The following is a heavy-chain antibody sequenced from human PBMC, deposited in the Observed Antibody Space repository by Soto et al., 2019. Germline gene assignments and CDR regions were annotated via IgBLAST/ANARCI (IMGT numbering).Heavy chain of an antibody. CDR2: ISGNGEII. J-gene: IGHJ4*02. D-gene: IGHD4-17*01. V-gene: IGHV3-11*01. CDR3: ARDVDADFRTDFDY. CDR1: GFTFSDYY. Sequence: GGSLRLSCAASGFTFSDYYIHWIRRAPGKGLEWISYISGNGEIIQYAASARGRFTISRDNAENSVYLEMDSLRAEDTALYYCARDVDADFRTDFDYQGRGTPITVSS.